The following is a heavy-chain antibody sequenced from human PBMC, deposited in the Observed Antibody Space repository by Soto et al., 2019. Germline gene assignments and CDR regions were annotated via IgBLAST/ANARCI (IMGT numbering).Heavy chain of an antibody. V-gene: IGHV4-59*01. CDR1: GGSISSYY. Sequence: PSETLSLTCTVSGGSISSYYWSWIRQPPGKGLEWIGYIYYSGSTNYNPSLKSRVTISVDTSKNQFSLKLSSVNAADTAVYYCERAGYSYGPTFDYWGQGTLVTVS. CDR3: ERAGYSYGPTFDY. D-gene: IGHD5-18*01. J-gene: IGHJ4*02. CDR2: IYYSGST.